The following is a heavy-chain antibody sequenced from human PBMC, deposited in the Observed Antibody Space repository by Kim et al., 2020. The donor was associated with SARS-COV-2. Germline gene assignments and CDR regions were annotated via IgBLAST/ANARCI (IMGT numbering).Heavy chain of an antibody. D-gene: IGHD6-19*01. CDR3: ARPGYSSFLWWFDP. CDR2: ISYDGSNK. J-gene: IGHJ5*02. CDR1: GFTFSSYA. Sequence: GESLKISCAASGFTFSSYAMHWVRQAPGKGLEWVAVISYDGSNKYYADSVKGRFTISRDNSKNTLYLQMNSLRAEDTAVYYCARPGYSSFLWWFDPWGQGTLVTVSS. V-gene: IGHV3-30*04.